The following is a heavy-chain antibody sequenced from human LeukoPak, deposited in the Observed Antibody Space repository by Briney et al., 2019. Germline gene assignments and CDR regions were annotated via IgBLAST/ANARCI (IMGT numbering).Heavy chain of an antibody. Sequence: GRSLRLSCAASGFTFSSYGMHWVRQAPGKGLEWVAVIWYDGSNKYYADSVKSRFTISRDNSKNTLYLQMNSLRAEDTAVYYCAKEGRWYQYYFDYWGQGTLVTVSS. V-gene: IGHV3-33*06. CDR2: IWYDGSNK. D-gene: IGHD2-2*01. CDR3: AKEGRWYQYYFDY. J-gene: IGHJ4*02. CDR1: GFTFSSYG.